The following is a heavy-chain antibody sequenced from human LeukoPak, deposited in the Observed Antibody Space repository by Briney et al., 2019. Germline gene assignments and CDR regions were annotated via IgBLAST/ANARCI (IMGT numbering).Heavy chain of an antibody. CDR1: GYSFTSYW. Sequence: GESLKISCKGSGYSFTSYWIGWVRQMPGKGLEWMGIIYPGDSDTRYSPSFQGQVTISADKSISTAYPQWSSLKASDTAMYYSARQGYCTNGVCYMNFDYWGQGTLVTVSS. J-gene: IGHJ4*02. CDR3: ARQGYCTNGVCYMNFDY. CDR2: IYPGDSDT. V-gene: IGHV5-51*01. D-gene: IGHD2-8*01.